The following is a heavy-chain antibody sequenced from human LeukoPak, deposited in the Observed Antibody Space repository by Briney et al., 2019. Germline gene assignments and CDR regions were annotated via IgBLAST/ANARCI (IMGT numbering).Heavy chain of an antibody. D-gene: IGHD3-10*01. J-gene: IGHJ4*02. CDR2: INPSGGST. CDR3: ARGSHELLWFGELSHFDY. Sequence: GASVKVSCKASGYTFTSYYMHWVRQAPGQGLEWMGIINPSGGSTSYAQKFQGRVTMTRDTSTSTVYMELSSLRSEDTAVYYCARGSHELLWFGELSHFDYWGQGTLVTVSS. V-gene: IGHV1-46*01. CDR1: GYTFTSYY.